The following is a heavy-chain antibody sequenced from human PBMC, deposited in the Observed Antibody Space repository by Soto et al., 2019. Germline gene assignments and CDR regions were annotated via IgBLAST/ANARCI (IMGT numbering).Heavy chain of an antibody. CDR2: IWYDGSNK. V-gene: IGHV3-33*01. J-gene: IGHJ2*01. CDR3: ATTIAAAGYWYFDL. Sequence: GGSLRLSCAASGFTFSSYGMHWVRQAPGKGLEWVAVIWYDGSNKYYADSVKGRFTISRDNSKNTLYLQMNSLRAEDTAVYYCATTIAAAGYWYFDLWGRGTLVTVS. CDR1: GFTFSSYG. D-gene: IGHD6-13*01.